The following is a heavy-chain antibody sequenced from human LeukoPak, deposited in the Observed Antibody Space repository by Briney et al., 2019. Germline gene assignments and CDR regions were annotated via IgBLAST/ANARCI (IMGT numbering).Heavy chain of an antibody. D-gene: IGHD3-22*01. J-gene: IGHJ4*02. Sequence: GASVRVSCKASGGSGGTFSTYVLNWVRQAPGHGLEWMGGIIPSFGSANYAQHVQGRITVTADESTSTAYMELSSLRSEDTAVCYCARSGNYYDSSGYYMGPGVRGPFDYWGQGTLVTVSS. V-gene: IGHV1-69*13. CDR2: IIPSFGSA. CDR1: GGSGGTFSTYV. CDR3: ARSGNYYDSSGYYMGPGVRGPFDY.